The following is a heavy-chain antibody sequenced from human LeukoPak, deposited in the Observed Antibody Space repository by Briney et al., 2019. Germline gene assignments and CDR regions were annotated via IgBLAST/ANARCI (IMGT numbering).Heavy chain of an antibody. CDR2: INAGNGNT. CDR1: GYTFTTYA. V-gene: IGHV1-3*01. CDR3: ARTTAMVTIFDY. J-gene: IGHJ4*02. Sequence: ASVKVSCTASGYTFTTYAMHWVRQAPGQRLEWMGWINAGNGNTKYSQKFQGRVTITRDTSASTAYRELSSLRSEDTAVYYCARTTAMVTIFDYWGQGTLVTVSS. D-gene: IGHD5-18*01.